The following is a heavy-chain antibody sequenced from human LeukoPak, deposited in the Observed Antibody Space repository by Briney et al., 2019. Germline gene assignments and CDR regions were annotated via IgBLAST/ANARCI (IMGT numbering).Heavy chain of an antibody. CDR3: ARSTTYYYDSSGYYYVDYYYYYGMDV. V-gene: IGHV1-69*13. CDR1: GGTFSSYA. J-gene: IGHJ6*02. Sequence: GASVKASCKASGGTFSSYAISWVRQAPGQGLEWMGGIIPIFGTANYARKFQGRVTITADESTSTAYMELSSLRSEDTAVYYCARSTTYYYDSSGYYYVDYYYYYGMDVWGQGTTVTVSS. D-gene: IGHD3-22*01. CDR2: IIPIFGTA.